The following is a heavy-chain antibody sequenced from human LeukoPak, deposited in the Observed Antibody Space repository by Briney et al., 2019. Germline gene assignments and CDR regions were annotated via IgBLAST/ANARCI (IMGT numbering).Heavy chain of an antibody. CDR2: INPNSGGT. Sequence: ASVKVSCKASRYTFTGYYMHWVRQAPGQGLEWMGRINPNSGGTNYAQKFQGRVTMTRDTSISTAYMELSRLRSDGTALYYCARSNWNQRCDAFDIWGQGTMVTVSS. D-gene: IGHD1-20*01. V-gene: IGHV1-2*06. J-gene: IGHJ3*02. CDR1: RYTFTGYY. CDR3: ARSNWNQRCDAFDI.